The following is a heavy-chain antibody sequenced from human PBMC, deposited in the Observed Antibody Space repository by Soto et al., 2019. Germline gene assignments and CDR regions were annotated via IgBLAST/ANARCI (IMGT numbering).Heavy chain of an antibody. CDR2: ISAYNGNT. J-gene: IGHJ6*02. D-gene: IGHD3-3*01. CDR3: AGVRFTIFGVVIRSLGGMEG. Sequence: ASVKVSCKASGYTFTSYGISWVRQAPGQGLEWMGWISAYNGNTNYAQKLQGRVTMTTDTSTSTAYMELRSLRSDDTAVYYCAGVRFTIFGVVIRSLGGMEGWGQGTTVTVSS. V-gene: IGHV1-18*04. CDR1: GYTFTSYG.